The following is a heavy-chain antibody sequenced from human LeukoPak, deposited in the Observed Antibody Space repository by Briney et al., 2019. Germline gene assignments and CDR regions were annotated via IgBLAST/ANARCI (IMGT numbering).Heavy chain of an antibody. Sequence: PSETLSLTCTVSGGSISSYYWSWIRQPPGEGLEWIGYIYYSGTTYYNPSLKSRVTISVDTSKTQFSLKLSSVTAADTAVYYCARLPRYCSSTSCPFDYWGQGTLVTVSS. CDR3: ARLPRYCSSTSCPFDY. CDR1: GGSISSYY. D-gene: IGHD2-2*01. CDR2: IYYSGTT. V-gene: IGHV4-59*04. J-gene: IGHJ4*02.